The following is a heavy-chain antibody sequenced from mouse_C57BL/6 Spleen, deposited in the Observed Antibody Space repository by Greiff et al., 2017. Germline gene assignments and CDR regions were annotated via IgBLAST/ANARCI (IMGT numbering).Heavy chain of an antibody. J-gene: IGHJ2*01. CDR2: FSSGGSYT. D-gene: IGHD1-1*01. Sequence: EVQGVESGGDLVKPGGSLKLSCAASGFTFSSYGMSWVRQTPDKRLEWVATFSSGGSYTYYPDSVKGRFTISRDNAKNTLYLQMSSLKSEDTAMYYCARHGYYGSSYLYFDYWGQGTTLTVSS. CDR3: ARHGYYGSSYLYFDY. V-gene: IGHV5-6*01. CDR1: GFTFSSYG.